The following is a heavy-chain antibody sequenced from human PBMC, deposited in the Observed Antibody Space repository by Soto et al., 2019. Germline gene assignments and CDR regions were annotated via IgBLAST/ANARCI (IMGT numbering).Heavy chain of an antibody. D-gene: IGHD6-6*01. J-gene: IGHJ4*02. CDR3: ARSLAATNLVGYL. CDR1: GFTFSSYW. CDR2: IKQDGSEK. Sequence: PGGSLRLSCAASGFTFSSYWMSWFRQAPGKGLEWVANIKQDGSEKYYVDSVKGRFTISRDNAKNSLYLQMNSLRAEDMAVYYLARSLAATNLVGYLWGQRNLVTVPS. V-gene: IGHV3-7*05.